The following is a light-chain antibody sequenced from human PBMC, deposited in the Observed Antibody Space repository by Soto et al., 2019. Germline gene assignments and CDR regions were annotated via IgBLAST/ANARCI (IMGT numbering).Light chain of an antibody. J-gene: IGLJ3*02. Sequence: QSALTQPGSVSGSPGQSVTISCTGTRSDVGGYNYVSWYQHHPGKAPKLMIYDVSKRPLGVPDRFSGSKSGNTASLTISGLQAEDEADYYCCSSAGSFWVFGGGTKLTVL. CDR3: CSSAGSFWV. CDR1: RSDVGGYNY. CDR2: DVS. V-gene: IGLV2-11*01.